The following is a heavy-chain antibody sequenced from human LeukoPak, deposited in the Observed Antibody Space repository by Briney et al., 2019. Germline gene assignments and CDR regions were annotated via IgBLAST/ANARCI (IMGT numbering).Heavy chain of an antibody. CDR2: IYHSGST. Sequence: SQTLSLTCTVSGYSISSGYYWGWIRQPPGKGLEWIGSIYHSGSTYYNPSLKSRATISVDTSKNQFSLKLSSVTAADTAVYYCARSVFPDIVVVPAAAYDYWGQGTLVTVSS. CDR3: ARSVFPDIVVVPAAAYDY. D-gene: IGHD2-2*01. J-gene: IGHJ4*02. CDR1: GYSISSGYY. V-gene: IGHV4-38-2*02.